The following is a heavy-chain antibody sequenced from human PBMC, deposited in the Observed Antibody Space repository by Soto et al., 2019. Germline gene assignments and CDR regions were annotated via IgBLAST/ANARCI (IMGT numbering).Heavy chain of an antibody. Sequence: ASVKVSCKASGYTFTVYYMHWVRQAPGQGLEWMGWINPKSGGTMYPQKFQGRFTMTWDTSISTAYMALTRLRSDDTAVYYCARDLAKGGGSAGFDYWGQGTMVTVSS. CDR2: INPKSGGT. D-gene: IGHD1-26*01. CDR3: ARDLAKGGGSAGFDY. V-gene: IGHV1-2*02. J-gene: IGHJ4*02. CDR1: GYTFTVYY.